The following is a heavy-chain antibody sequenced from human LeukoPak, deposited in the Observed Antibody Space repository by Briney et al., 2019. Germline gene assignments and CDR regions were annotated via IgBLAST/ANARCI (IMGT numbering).Heavy chain of an antibody. V-gene: IGHV1-69*02. Sequence: SVKVSCKASGGTFSSYTISWVRQAPGQGLEWMGRIIPILGIANCAQKFQGRVTITADKSTSTAYMELSSLRSEDTAVYYCASLSSSLLGYYYYGMDVWGQGTTVTVSS. CDR3: ASLSSSLLGYYYYGMDV. J-gene: IGHJ6*02. D-gene: IGHD6-13*01. CDR1: GGTFSSYT. CDR2: IIPILGIA.